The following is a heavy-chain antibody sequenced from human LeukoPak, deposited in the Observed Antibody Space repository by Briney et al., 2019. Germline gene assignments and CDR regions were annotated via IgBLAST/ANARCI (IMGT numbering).Heavy chain of an antibody. J-gene: IGHJ4*02. Sequence: GGSLRLSCAASGFTFSSYGMHWVRQAPGKGLEWVAVIWYDGSNKYYADSVKGRFTISRDNSKNTLYLQMNSLRAEDTAVYYCAKTRIAVAGPYYFDYWGQGTLVTVSS. V-gene: IGHV3-33*06. CDR2: IWYDGSNK. CDR1: GFTFSSYG. CDR3: AKTRIAVAGPYYFDY. D-gene: IGHD6-19*01.